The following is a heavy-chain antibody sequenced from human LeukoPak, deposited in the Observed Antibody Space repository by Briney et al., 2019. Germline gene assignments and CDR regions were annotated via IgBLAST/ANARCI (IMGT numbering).Heavy chain of an antibody. CDR3: GRGRLYGSGTYYVFDY. D-gene: IGHD3-10*01. CDR1: GFTFSSYG. V-gene: IGHV3-23*01. Sequence: PGGSLRLSCAASGFTFSSYGMSWVRQAPGAGLEWVSSISGNGVNTYYADSVKSRFTISRDNSKNKVYVQMNSLRDEDTAVYYCGRGRLYGSGTYYVFDYWGRGTLVTVSS. J-gene: IGHJ4*02. CDR2: ISGNGVNT.